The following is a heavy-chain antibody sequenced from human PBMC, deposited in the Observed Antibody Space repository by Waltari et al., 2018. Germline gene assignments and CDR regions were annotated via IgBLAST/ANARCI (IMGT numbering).Heavy chain of an antibody. V-gene: IGHV4-38-2*01. CDR3: AGSLEGYYFDY. D-gene: IGHD3-3*01. CDR1: GYSTRSGYY. Sequence: QVQLQESGPGLVKPSETLSLTCAVSGYSTRSGYYWSWIRQPPGKGLEWIGSIYHSGSTYYNPSLKSRVTISVDTSKNQFSLKLSSVTAADTAVYYCAGSLEGYYFDYWGQGTLVTVSS. J-gene: IGHJ4*02. CDR2: IYHSGST.